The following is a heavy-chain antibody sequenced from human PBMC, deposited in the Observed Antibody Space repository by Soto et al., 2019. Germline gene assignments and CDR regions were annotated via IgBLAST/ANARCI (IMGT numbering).Heavy chain of an antibody. V-gene: IGHV4-39*01. Sequence: SETLSLTCTVSGGSISSSTYYWGWLRQPPGKGLEWIGSIYYSGSTYYNTSLKSRVTISVDTSKNQFSLKLSSVTAADTAVYYCASPKIAFYNWFDPWGQGTTVT. D-gene: IGHD3-3*02. CDR1: GGSISSSTYY. J-gene: IGHJ5*01. CDR3: ASPKIAFYNWFDP. CDR2: IYYSGST.